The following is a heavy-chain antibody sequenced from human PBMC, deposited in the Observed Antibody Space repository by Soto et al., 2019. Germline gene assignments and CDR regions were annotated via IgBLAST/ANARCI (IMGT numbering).Heavy chain of an antibody. J-gene: IGHJ4*02. Sequence: ASVKVSCKASGYTFTSYDINWVRQATGQGLEWMGWMSAYSGNTNYAQKLQGRVTMTRDTSTSTAYMELRSLRSDDTAVYYCARDPGLSSIAAEPTHDYWGQGTLVTVSS. CDR2: MSAYSGNT. D-gene: IGHD6-13*01. V-gene: IGHV1-18*01. CDR1: GYTFTSYD. CDR3: ARDPGLSSIAAEPTHDY.